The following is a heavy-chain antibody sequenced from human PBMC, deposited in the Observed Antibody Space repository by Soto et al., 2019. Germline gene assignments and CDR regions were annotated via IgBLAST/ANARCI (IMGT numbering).Heavy chain of an antibody. J-gene: IGHJ4*02. D-gene: IGHD6-25*01. Sequence: QVQLVQSGPEVKKSGASVKVSCKASGYSFTSYGVSWVRQAPGQGLEWMGWISANSGNTDYAQKFRGRVTMTTETSTSTAYMDLRSLRSDDTAVYYCVRDPQRNDYWGQGTLVTVSS. CDR3: VRDPQRNDY. CDR1: GYSFTSYG. V-gene: IGHV1-18*04. CDR2: ISANSGNT.